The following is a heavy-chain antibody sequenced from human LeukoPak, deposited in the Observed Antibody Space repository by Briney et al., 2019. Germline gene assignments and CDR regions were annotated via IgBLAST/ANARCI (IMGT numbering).Heavy chain of an antibody. V-gene: IGHV1-18*01. CDR2: ISAYNGNT. Sequence: ASVKVSCKASGYTFTSYGISWVRQAPGQGLEWMGWISAYNGNTNYAQKLQGRVTMTTDTSTSTAYMELRSRRSDDTAVYYCASGVQYYYDSSGSLDAFDIWGQGTMVTVSS. D-gene: IGHD3-22*01. CDR3: ASGVQYYYDSSGSLDAFDI. J-gene: IGHJ3*02. CDR1: GYTFTSYG.